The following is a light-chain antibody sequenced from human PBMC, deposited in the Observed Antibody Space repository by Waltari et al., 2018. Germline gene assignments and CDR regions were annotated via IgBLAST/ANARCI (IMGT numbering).Light chain of an antibody. CDR1: QTITGSW. Sequence: EIVLTQSPGTLSVSPGERVTVSCRASQTITGSWLTWYHQKPGQAPRLLIYGASNRAPSIPDRFSGSESGTYFTFTISRLEPEDSAVYYCQQYDGSVVTFGGGTKVEIK. V-gene: IGKV3-20*01. J-gene: IGKJ4*01. CDR3: QQYDGSVVT. CDR2: GAS.